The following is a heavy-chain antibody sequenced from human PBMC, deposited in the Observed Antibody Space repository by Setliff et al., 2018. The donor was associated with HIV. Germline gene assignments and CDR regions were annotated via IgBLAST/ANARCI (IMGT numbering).Heavy chain of an antibody. D-gene: IGHD5-12*01. CDR3: VSERWLQNGDAFDV. J-gene: IGHJ3*01. Sequence: PSETLSLTCTVSGGSISSGSYYWSWIRQPAGKGLEWIGRISTSGSTNYNPSLKSRVTLSVDTSKNQFSLKLSSVIAADTALYYCVSERWLQNGDAFDVWGQGTMVTVSS. CDR1: GGSISSGSYY. V-gene: IGHV4-61*02. CDR2: ISTSGST.